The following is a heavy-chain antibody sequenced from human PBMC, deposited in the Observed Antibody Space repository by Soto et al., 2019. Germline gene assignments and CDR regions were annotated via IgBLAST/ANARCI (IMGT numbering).Heavy chain of an antibody. D-gene: IGHD2-15*01. J-gene: IGHJ4*02. CDR1: GFIFSEST. CDR3: VKQAHGLDGVAFDY. V-gene: IGHV3-64D*06. CDR2: VSTSGRST. Sequence: GGSLRLSCSASGFIFSESTIYWVRQVPGKGLEAISAVSTSGRSTYYADSVTDRFTISRDNSKNTLFLQMGSLRPEDTAIYYCVKQAHGLDGVAFDYWGQGTQVTVSS.